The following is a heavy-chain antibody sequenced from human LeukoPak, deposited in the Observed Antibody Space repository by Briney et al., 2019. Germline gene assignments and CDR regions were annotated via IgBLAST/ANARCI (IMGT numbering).Heavy chain of an antibody. CDR1: GGSISSSSYY. D-gene: IGHD2-2*02. CDR2: IYYSGST. Sequence: SETLSLTCTVSGGSISSSSYYWGWIRQPPGKGLEWIGSIYYSGSTYYNPSLKSRVTISVDTSKNQFSLKLSSVTAADTAVYYCAGIISDIVVVPAAIRIPNWFDPWGQGTLVTVSS. J-gene: IGHJ5*02. V-gene: IGHV4-39*01. CDR3: AGIISDIVVVPAAIRIPNWFDP.